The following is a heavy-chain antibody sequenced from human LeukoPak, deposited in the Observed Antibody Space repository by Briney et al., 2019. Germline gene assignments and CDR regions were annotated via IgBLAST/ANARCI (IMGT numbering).Heavy chain of an antibody. J-gene: IGHJ6*03. Sequence: SETLSLTCTVSGGSISSGSYYWSWIRQPAGKGLEWIGYIYYSGSTKYNPSLESRVTISVDTSKNQFSLRLSSVTAADTAVYYCARDWGVSARPGYMDVWGKGTTVTVSS. CDR2: IYYSGST. V-gene: IGHV4-61*10. CDR1: GGSISSGSYY. CDR3: ARDWGVSARPGYMDV. D-gene: IGHD6-6*01.